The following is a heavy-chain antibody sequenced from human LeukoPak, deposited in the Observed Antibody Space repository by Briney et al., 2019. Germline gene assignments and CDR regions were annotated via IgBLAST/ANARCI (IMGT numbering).Heavy chain of an antibody. Sequence: PGGSLRLSCAASGFTVSSNYMSWVRQAPGKGLEWVSVIYSGGSTYYADSVKGRFTISRHNSKNTLYLQMNGLRAEDTAVYYCARAGIAAAGTSAFDIWGQGTMVTVSS. D-gene: IGHD6-13*01. CDR2: IYSGGST. CDR1: GFTVSSNY. J-gene: IGHJ3*02. CDR3: ARAGIAAAGTSAFDI. V-gene: IGHV3-53*04.